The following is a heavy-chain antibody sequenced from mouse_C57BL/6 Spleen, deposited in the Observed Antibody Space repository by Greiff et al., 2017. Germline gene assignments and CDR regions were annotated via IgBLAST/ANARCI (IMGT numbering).Heavy chain of an antibody. CDR2: ISYDGSN. J-gene: IGHJ3*01. Sequence: EVQLQQSGPGLVKPSQSLSLTCSVTGYSITSGYYWNWIRQFPGNKLEWMGYISYDGSNNYNPSLKNRISITRDTSKNQFFLKLNSVTTEDTATYYCARDKDFAHLFAYWGQGTLVTVSA. CDR1: GYSITSGYY. CDR3: ARDKDFAHLFAY. V-gene: IGHV3-6*01.